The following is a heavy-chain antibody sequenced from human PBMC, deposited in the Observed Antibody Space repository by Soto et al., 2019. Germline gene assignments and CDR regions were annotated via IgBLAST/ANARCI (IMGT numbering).Heavy chain of an antibody. D-gene: IGHD3-10*01. CDR2: IYWDGDK. Sequence: QITLNESGPTLVKPMQTLTLTCNFSGFSLDSTAVGVGWLRQPPGKALECLALIYWDGDKRYNPSLTNRVIITKDTSKNQVVLTMTDMAPADTGTYFCVHFILGGTFARGVTFDYWGQGVLVTVSS. V-gene: IGHV2-5*02. J-gene: IGHJ4*02. CDR1: GFSLDSTAVG. CDR3: VHFILGGTFARGVTFDY.